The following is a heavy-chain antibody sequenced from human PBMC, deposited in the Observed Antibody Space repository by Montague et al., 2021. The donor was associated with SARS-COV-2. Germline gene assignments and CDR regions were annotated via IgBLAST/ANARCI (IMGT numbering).Heavy chain of an antibody. J-gene: IGHJ6*03. D-gene: IGHD2-2*02. CDR1: GFTFSSYA. V-gene: IGHV3-64*01. Sequence: SLRLSCAASGFTFSSYAMHWVRQAPGKGLEYVSAISSNGGSTYYANSVKGRFTISRDNSKNTLYLQMGSLRAEDMAVYYCARVVHADCSSASCYTSSYVMDVWGKGTTVTVSS. CDR2: ISSNGGST. CDR3: ARVVHADCSSASCYTSSYVMDV.